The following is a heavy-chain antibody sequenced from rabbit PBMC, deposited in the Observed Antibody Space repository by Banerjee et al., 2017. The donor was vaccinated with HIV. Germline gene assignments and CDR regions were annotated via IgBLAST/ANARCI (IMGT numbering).Heavy chain of an antibody. CDR1: GFDLSSYYY. V-gene: IGHV1S40*01. CDR2: IDGSSGNT. CDR3: ARDYAGSGYGGNTFGAFDP. Sequence: QSLEESGGDLVKPGGTLTLTCKASGFDLSSYYYMCWVRQAPGKGLELIACIDGSSGNTWYASWVNGRFTISKTSSTTVTLQMTSLTAADTATYFCARDYAGSGYGGNTFGAFDPWGPGTLVTVS. J-gene: IGHJ2*01. D-gene: IGHD8-1*01.